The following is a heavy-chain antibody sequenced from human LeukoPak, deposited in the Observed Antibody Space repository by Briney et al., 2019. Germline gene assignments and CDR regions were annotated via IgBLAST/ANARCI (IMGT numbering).Heavy chain of an antibody. CDR3: AKVSLYYDFWSGYWDYFDY. V-gene: IGHV3-48*01. D-gene: IGHD3-3*01. CDR2: ISSSSSTI. Sequence: GGSLRLSCAASGFTFSSYSMNWVRQAPGKGLEWVSYISSSSSTIYYADSVKGRFTISRDNSKNTLYLQMNSLRAEDTAVYYCAKVSLYYDFWSGYWDYFDYWGQGTLVTVSS. CDR1: GFTFSSYS. J-gene: IGHJ4*02.